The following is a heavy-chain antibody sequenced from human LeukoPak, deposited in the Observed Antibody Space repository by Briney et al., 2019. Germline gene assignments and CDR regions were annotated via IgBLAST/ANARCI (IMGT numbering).Heavy chain of an antibody. V-gene: IGHV3-23*01. D-gene: IGHD1-1*01. J-gene: IGHJ4*02. Sequence: GGSLRLSCAASGFTFSSYAMSWVRQAPGKGLEWVSAFSGSGGSTYYADSVKGRFTISRDNSKNTLFLQMNNLRAEDTAVYYCAKVTGTTVGALDYWGQGTLVTVSS. CDR1: GFTFSSYA. CDR3: AKVTGTTVGALDY. CDR2: FSGSGGST.